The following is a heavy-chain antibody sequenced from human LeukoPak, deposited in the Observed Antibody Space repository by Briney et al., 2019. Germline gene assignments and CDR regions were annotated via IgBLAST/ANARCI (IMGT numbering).Heavy chain of an antibody. J-gene: IGHJ6*03. CDR2: ISYSGGST. D-gene: IGHD5-18*01. CDR1: GFTFSSYA. V-gene: IGHV3-23*01. Sequence: GGSLRLSCAASGFTFSSYAMSWVRQAPGKGLEWVSGISYSGGSTYSADSVKGRLTISRDNSKNTLYLQMNSLRAEDTAVYYCAKDQKRGYSYGYLFYYYYMDVWGKGTTVTISS. CDR3: AKDQKRGYSYGYLFYYYYMDV.